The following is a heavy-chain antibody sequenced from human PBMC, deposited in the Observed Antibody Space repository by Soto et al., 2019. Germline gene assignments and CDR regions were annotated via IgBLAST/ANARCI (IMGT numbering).Heavy chain of an antibody. Sequence: ASVKVSCKASGGTFSSYAISWVRQAPGQGLEWMGGIIPIFGTANYAQKFQGRVTITADESTSTAYMELSSLRSEDTAVYYCAESIAARGNWFDPWGQGTLVTVSS. CDR1: GGTFSSYA. D-gene: IGHD6-6*01. CDR3: AESIAARGNWFDP. J-gene: IGHJ5*02. CDR2: IIPIFGTA. V-gene: IGHV1-69*13.